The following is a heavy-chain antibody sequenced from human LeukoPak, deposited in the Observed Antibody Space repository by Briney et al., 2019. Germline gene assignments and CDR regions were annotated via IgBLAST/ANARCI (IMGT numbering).Heavy chain of an antibody. CDR2: IYSSGST. D-gene: IGHD3-9*01. J-gene: IGHJ2*01. CDR1: GGSISSGSYY. Sequence: SETLSLTCTVSGGSISSGSYYWSWIRQPAGKGLEWIGRIYSSGSTNYNPSLKSRVTISLETSKNQFSLKLSSVTAADTAVYYCARQYIDILTGYHRGELYWYFDLWGRGTLVTVSS. V-gene: IGHV4-61*02. CDR3: ARQYIDILTGYHRGELYWYFDL.